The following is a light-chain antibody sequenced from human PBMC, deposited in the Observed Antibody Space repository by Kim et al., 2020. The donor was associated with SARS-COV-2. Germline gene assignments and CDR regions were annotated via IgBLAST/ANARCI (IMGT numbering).Light chain of an antibody. CDR3: CSYAGSNTNV. CDR1: SSDVESYNI. J-gene: IGLJ1*01. V-gene: IGLV2-23*02. Sequence: QSALTQPASVSGSPGQSITISCTGTSSDVESYNIVSWYQQHPGNAPKLIIYEVSKRPSGVSNRFSGSKFGNTASLTISGLQAEDEADYHCCSYAGSNTNVFGTGTKVTVL. CDR2: EVS.